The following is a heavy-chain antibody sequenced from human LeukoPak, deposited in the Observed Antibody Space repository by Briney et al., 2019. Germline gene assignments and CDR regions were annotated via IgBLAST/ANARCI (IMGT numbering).Heavy chain of an antibody. CDR3: ARDGNYGPDF. CDR2: ISAYNGLT. V-gene: IGHV1-18*01. D-gene: IGHD3-10*01. CDR1: GYMFTRDG. Sequence: ASVKVSCKASGYMFTRDGISWVRQAPGQGLEWMGWISAYNGLTHDAQKFQGRVTMTTDTSTTTAYLELRSLRSNDTAVYFCARDGNYGPDFWGHGTLVTVSS. J-gene: IGHJ4*01.